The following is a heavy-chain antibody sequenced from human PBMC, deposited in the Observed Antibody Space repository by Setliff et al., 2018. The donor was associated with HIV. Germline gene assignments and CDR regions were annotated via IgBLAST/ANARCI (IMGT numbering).Heavy chain of an antibody. CDR2: MLPILGMG. CDR3: AGSAHSYSYMGYYYHTMDV. V-gene: IGHV1-69*10. Sequence: SVKVSCKTSGGTFSTYVITWVRQAPGQGFEWMGGMLPILGMGDFAQKFQGRVTITADASTRTAYMELSSLTSDDTAVYYCAGSAHSYSYMGYYYHTMDVWGQGTTVTVSS. D-gene: IGHD4-4*01. CDR1: GGTFSTYV. J-gene: IGHJ6*02.